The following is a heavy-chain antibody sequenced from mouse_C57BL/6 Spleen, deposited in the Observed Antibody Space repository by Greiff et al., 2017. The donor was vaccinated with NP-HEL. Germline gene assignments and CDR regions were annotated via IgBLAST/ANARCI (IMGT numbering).Heavy chain of an antibody. CDR3: ARGYYDYEAWFAY. J-gene: IGHJ3*01. Sequence: QVQLKESGAELAKPGASVKLSCKASGYTFTSYWMHWVKQRPGQGLEWIGYINPSSGYTKYNQKFKDKATLTADKSSSTAYMQLSSLTYEDSAVYYCARGYYDYEAWFAYWGQGTLVTVSA. D-gene: IGHD2-4*01. CDR2: INPSSGYT. CDR1: GYTFTSYW. V-gene: IGHV1-7*01.